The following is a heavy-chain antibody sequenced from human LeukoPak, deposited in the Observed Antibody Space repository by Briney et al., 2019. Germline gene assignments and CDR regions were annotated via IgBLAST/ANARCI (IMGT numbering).Heavy chain of an antibody. J-gene: IGHJ5*02. Sequence: GASVKVSCKASGYTFTSYGISWVRQAPGQGLEWMGWISAYNGDTNYAQKLRGRVTMTTDTSTSTAYMELRSLRSDDTAVYYCARVSTAATPLGWFDPRGQGTLVTVSS. D-gene: IGHD2-2*01. V-gene: IGHV1-18*04. CDR1: GYTFTSYG. CDR2: ISAYNGDT. CDR3: ARVSTAATPLGWFDP.